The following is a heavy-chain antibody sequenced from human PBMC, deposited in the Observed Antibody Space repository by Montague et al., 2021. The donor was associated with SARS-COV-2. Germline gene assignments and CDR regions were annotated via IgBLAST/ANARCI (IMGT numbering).Heavy chain of an antibody. CDR1: GDSVSSNSAT. CDR3: ARGQNFGSGNSCNFDH. J-gene: IGHJ4*02. Sequence: CAISGDSVSSNSATWNWIRQSPSRGLEWLGRTYYRSKWSTSYAVSVQSRITVHPDTSKNHFSLQLNSVTPEDTAVYYCARGQNFGSGNSCNFDHWGQGTLVTVSS. D-gene: IGHD3-10*01. V-gene: IGHV6-1*01. CDR2: TYYRSKWST.